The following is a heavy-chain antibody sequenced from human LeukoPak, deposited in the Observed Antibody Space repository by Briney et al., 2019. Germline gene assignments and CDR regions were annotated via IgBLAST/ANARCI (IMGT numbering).Heavy chain of an antibody. Sequence: GGSLRLSCAASGFTFSDYYMSWIRQAPGKGLEWVSVIYSGGSTYYADSVEGRFTISRDNSKNTLYLQMNSLRAEDAAVYYCAKEISEYYDILTGYYPFDYWGQGTLVTVSS. V-gene: IGHV3-66*02. CDR3: AKEISEYYDILTGYYPFDY. J-gene: IGHJ4*02. CDR2: IYSGGST. CDR1: GFTFSDYY. D-gene: IGHD3-9*01.